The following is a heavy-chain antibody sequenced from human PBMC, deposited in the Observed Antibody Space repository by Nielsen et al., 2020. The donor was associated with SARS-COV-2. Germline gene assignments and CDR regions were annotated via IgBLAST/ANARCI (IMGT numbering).Heavy chain of an antibody. CDR2: ISWNSGSI. CDR1: GFTFDDYA. J-gene: IGHJ5*02. CDR3: ARTYYYDSSGYYPKWFDP. V-gene: IGHV3-9*01. Sequence: GGSLRLSCAASGFTFDDYAIHWVRQAPGKGLEWVSGISWNSGSIDYADSVKGRFTISRDNAKNSLYLQMNSLRAEDTAVYYCARTYYYDSSGYYPKWFDPWGQGTLVTVSS. D-gene: IGHD3-22*01.